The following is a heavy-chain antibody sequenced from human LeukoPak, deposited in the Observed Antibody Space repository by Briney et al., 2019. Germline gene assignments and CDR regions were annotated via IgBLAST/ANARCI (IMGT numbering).Heavy chain of an antibody. Sequence: GGSLRLSCAVSGFTFSDYYMSWIRQAPGKGLEWVSYISSSGSTIYYAGSVKGRFTISRENAKNPLYLQMNSLRAGDTAVYYCARECSGGSCYSGLDYWGQGTLVTVSS. D-gene: IGHD2-15*01. V-gene: IGHV3-11*04. CDR2: ISSSGSTI. J-gene: IGHJ4*02. CDR1: GFTFSDYY. CDR3: ARECSGGSCYSGLDY.